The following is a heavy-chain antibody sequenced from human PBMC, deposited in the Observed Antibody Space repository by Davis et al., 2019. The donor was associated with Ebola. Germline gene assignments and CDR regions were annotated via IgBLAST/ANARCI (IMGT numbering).Heavy chain of an antibody. J-gene: IGHJ4*02. CDR1: GYSIGSGYY. CDR2: IFHSGST. D-gene: IGHD6-13*01. CDR3: ARVRVAAAGIDY. V-gene: IGHV4-38-2*02. Sequence: SETLSLTCTVSGYSIGSGYYWGWIRQPPGKGLEWIGYIFHSGSTFYTPSLKSRVTISVDTSKNQFSLKLSSVTAADTAVYYCARVRVAAAGIDYWGQGTLVTVSS.